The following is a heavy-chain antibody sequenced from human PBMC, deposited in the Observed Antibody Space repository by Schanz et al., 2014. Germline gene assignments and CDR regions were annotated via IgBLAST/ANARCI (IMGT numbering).Heavy chain of an antibody. V-gene: IGHV3-7*01. J-gene: IGHJ4*02. Sequence: VQLVESGGGVVQPGRSLRLSCAGSGFSFSDYGMHWVRQAPGRGLEWVANIKQDGSERYYVDSVKGRFTISRDNAKNSLYLQMNSLRAEDTAVYYCARPIYDLWSGSFDYWGQGTLVTVSS. CDR1: GFSFSDYG. D-gene: IGHD3-3*01. CDR2: IKQDGSER. CDR3: ARPIYDLWSGSFDY.